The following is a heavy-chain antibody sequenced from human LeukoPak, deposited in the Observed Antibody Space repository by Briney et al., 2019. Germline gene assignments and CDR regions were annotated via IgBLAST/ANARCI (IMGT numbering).Heavy chain of an antibody. CDR1: GFSISSYG. Sequence: GGSLRLSCVVSGFSISSYGMHWVRQSPGKGLKWVAVIWYDGSKKYHADSVRGRFTISRDVSKSTLYLEMSSLRAEDTAVYYCARDECSTTYCYGYWGQGTLVTVSP. CDR2: IWYDGSKK. J-gene: IGHJ4*02. D-gene: IGHD3-10*01. CDR3: ARDECSTTYCYGY. V-gene: IGHV3-33*01.